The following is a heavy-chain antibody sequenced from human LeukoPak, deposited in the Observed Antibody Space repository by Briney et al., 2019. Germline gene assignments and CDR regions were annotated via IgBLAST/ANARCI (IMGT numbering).Heavy chain of an antibody. V-gene: IGHV3-23*01. CDR1: GFTFTTYA. Sequence: GGSLRLSCAVSGFTFTTYAMTWVRQAPGKGLEWVSAISGSGTSTYYADSVKGRFTISRDNSKNTLHLQMNSLRAEDTAIYYCATRGTTATKYFEYWGQGTLVTVSS. CDR2: ISGSGTST. CDR3: ATRGTTATKYFEY. J-gene: IGHJ4*02. D-gene: IGHD1-1*01.